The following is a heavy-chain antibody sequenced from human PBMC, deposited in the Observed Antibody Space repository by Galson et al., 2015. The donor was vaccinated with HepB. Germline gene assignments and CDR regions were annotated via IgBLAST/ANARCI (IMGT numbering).Heavy chain of an antibody. Sequence: SVKVSCKASGYTFTSYGISWVRQAPGQGLEWMGWISAYNGNTNYAQKLQGRVTMTTDTSTSTAYMELRSLRSDDTAVYYCARDRDYDILTGYHHYGMDVWGQGTTVTVSS. V-gene: IGHV1-18*04. CDR1: GYTFTSYG. CDR2: ISAYNGNT. CDR3: ARDRDYDILTGYHHYGMDV. J-gene: IGHJ6*02. D-gene: IGHD3-9*01.